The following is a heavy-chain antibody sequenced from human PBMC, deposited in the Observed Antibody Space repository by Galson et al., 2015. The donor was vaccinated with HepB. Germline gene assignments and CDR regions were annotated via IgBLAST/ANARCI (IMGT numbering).Heavy chain of an antibody. CDR1: GYTFTGYY. D-gene: IGHD2-2*01. CDR2: INPNSGGT. CDR3: ARENVGYCGSTSCYLGYSSARDAFDI. Sequence: SVKVSCKASGYTFTGYYMHWVRQAPGQGLEWMGWINPNSGGTNYAQKFQGWVTMTRDTSISTAYMELSRLRSDDTAVYYCARENVGYCGSTSCYLGYSSARDAFDIWGQGTMVTVSS. V-gene: IGHV1-2*04. J-gene: IGHJ3*02.